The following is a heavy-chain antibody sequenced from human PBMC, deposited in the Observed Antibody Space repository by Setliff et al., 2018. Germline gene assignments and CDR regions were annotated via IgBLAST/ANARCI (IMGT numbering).Heavy chain of an antibody. CDR2: INHSGST. Sequence: PSETLSLTCAVYGGSFSDYYWSWIRQPLGKGLEWIGEINHSGSTNYNPSLKSRVTISVDTSKNQFSLKLSSVTAADTSVYYCARGLGNYADYWGQGTLVTVS. D-gene: IGHD3-16*01. CDR1: GGSFSDYY. J-gene: IGHJ4*02. V-gene: IGHV4-34*01. CDR3: ARGLGNYADY.